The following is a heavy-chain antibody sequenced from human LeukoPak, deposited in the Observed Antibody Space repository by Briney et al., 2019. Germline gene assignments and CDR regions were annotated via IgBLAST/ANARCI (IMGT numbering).Heavy chain of an antibody. CDR2: IIGSGESA. CDR1: GFTFTSYA. J-gene: IGHJ6*02. CDR3: GGWIQLWFNYYYGMDV. D-gene: IGHD5-18*01. Sequence: GGSLRLSCAASGFTFTSYAMNWVRQAPGRGLEWVAVIIGSGESAHYADSVKGRFTISRDNSESTLYLQMNSLRAEDTAVYYCGGWIQLWFNYYYGMDVWGQGTTVTVSS. V-gene: IGHV3-23*01.